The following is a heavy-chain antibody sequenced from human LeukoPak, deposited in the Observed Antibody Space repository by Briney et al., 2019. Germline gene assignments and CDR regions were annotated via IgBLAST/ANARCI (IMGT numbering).Heavy chain of an antibody. D-gene: IGHD3-22*01. V-gene: IGHV4-59*12. CDR1: GGSISSYY. J-gene: IGHJ4*02. CDR2: IYYSGST. CDR3: ARLLHYYDRRVFDY. Sequence: PSETLSLTRTVSGGSISSYYWSWIRQPPGKGLEWIGYIYYSGSTNYNPSLKSRVTISVDTSKNQFSLKVSSVTAADTAVYYCARLLHYYDRRVFDYWGQGTLVTVSS.